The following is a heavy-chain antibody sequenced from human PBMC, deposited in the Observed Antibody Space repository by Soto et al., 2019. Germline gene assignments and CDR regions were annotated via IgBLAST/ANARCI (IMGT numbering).Heavy chain of an antibody. CDR2: IWYDGSNK. J-gene: IGHJ4*02. D-gene: IGHD6-19*01. V-gene: IGHV3-33*01. Sequence: SLRLPCSASGFTLSSYCMHWVRQAPGKGLEWVAVIWYDGSNKYYADSVKGRFTISRDNSKNTLYLQMNSLGAEDTAVYYCARERVAGTLFDYWGQGTLVTVSS. CDR1: GFTLSSYC. CDR3: ARERVAGTLFDY.